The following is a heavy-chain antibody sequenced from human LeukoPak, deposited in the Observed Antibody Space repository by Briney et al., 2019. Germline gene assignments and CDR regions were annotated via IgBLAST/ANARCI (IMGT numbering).Heavy chain of an antibody. CDR1: GGSISSYY. CDR2: IYYSGST. V-gene: IGHV4-59*01. Sequence: SETLSLTCTVSGGSISSYYWSWIRQPPGKGLEWIGYIYYSGSTNYNPSLKSRVTISVDTSKNQFSLKLSSVTAADTAVYYCARVLRFLEWEAFDIWGQGTMVTVSS. CDR3: ARVLRFLEWEAFDI. J-gene: IGHJ3*02. D-gene: IGHD3-3*01.